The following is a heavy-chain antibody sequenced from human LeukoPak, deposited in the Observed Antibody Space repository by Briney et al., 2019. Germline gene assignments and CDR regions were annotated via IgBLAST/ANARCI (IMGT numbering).Heavy chain of an antibody. CDR2: ISSSSSYI. Sequence: GGPLRLSCAASGFTFRSYSMNWVRQAPGKGLEWVSSISSSSSYIYYADSVKGRFTISRDNAKNSLYLQMNSLRAEDTAVYYCARVATAESTYYYDSSGEYFQHWGQGTLVTVSS. D-gene: IGHD3-22*01. J-gene: IGHJ1*01. V-gene: IGHV3-21*01. CDR3: ARVATAESTYYYDSSGEYFQH. CDR1: GFTFRSYS.